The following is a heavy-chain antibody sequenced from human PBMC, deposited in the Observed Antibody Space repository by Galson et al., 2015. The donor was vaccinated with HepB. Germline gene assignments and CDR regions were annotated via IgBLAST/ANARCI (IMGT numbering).Heavy chain of an antibody. D-gene: IGHD3-3*01. CDR2: TYYRSKWYN. CDR1: GDSVSSNSAA. V-gene: IGHV6-1*01. CDR3: ARDPTIFGVLYNWFDP. Sequence: CAISGDSVSSNSAAWNWIRQSPSRGLEWLGRTYYRSKWYNDYAVSVKSRITINPDTSKNQFSLQLNSVTPEDTAVYYCARDPTIFGVLYNWFDPWGQGTLVTVSS. J-gene: IGHJ5*02.